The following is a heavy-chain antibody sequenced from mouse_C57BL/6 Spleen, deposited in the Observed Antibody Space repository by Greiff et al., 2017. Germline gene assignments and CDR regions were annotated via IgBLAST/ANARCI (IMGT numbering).Heavy chain of an antibody. Sequence: EVKLQQSGPELVKPGASVKISCKASGYTFTDYYMNWVKQSHGKSLEWIGDINPNNGGTSYNQKFKGKATLTVDKSSSPAYMELRSLTSEDSAVYYCASWRAYYGYSYYAMDYWGQGTSVTVSA. J-gene: IGHJ4*01. V-gene: IGHV1-26*01. CDR1: GYTFTDYY. D-gene: IGHD2-3*01. CDR3: ASWRAYYGYSYYAMDY. CDR2: INPNNGGT.